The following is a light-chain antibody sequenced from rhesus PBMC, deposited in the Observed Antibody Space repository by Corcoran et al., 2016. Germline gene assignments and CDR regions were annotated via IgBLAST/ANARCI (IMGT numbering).Light chain of an antibody. CDR1: RNIFSW. V-gene: IGKV1-22*01. Sequence: DIQMTQSPSSLSASVGDTVTITCRASRNIFSWLAWYQQKPGKAPKLLIYRTYTLQSGVPSRVSGSGSGTDFTLTISSLRSEDFATYYCQQYNNSPLTFGGGTNVEIK. CDR2: RTY. J-gene: IGKJ4*01. CDR3: QQYNNSPLT.